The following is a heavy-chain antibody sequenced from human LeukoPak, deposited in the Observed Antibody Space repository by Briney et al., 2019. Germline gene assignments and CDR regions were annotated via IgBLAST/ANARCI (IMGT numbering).Heavy chain of an antibody. CDR3: ARVVSQAAPDWYMDV. D-gene: IGHD2-21*01. J-gene: IGHJ2*01. CDR1: GYEIGSKHY. CDR2: VNLHGTR. Sequence: PSENPSPPCDVSGYEIGSKHYWGWVRQPPRRGRQWIGHVNLHGTRAYNASLRGRVTISIEASKNRFFLRLTSVTGADAAIYFCARVVSQAAPDWYMDVWGGGTVVIVSS. V-gene: IGHV4-38-2*01.